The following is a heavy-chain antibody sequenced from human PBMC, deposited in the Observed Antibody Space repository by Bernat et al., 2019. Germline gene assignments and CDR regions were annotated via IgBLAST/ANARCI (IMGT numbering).Heavy chain of an antibody. CDR2: IWYDGSNK. Sequence: QVQLVESGGGVVQPGRSLRLSCAASGFTFSSYGMHWVRQAPGKGLEWVAVIWYDGSNKYYADSVKGRFTISRGNSKNTLYLQMNSLRAEDTAVYYCARDGETYGSGSRPYYYYYGMDVWGQGTTVTVSS. D-gene: IGHD3-10*01. V-gene: IGHV3-33*01. J-gene: IGHJ6*02. CDR1: GFTFSSYG. CDR3: ARDGETYGSGSRPYYYYYGMDV.